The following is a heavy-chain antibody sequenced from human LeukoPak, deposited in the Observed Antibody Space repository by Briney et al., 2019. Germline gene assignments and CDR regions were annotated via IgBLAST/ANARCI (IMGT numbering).Heavy chain of an antibody. V-gene: IGHV4-34*01. D-gene: IGHD4/OR15-4a*01. CDR1: GGSFSGYY. CDR3: ASPHPPERGLWPN. Sequence: PSETLSLTCAVYGGSFSGYYWSWIRQPPGKGLEWIGEINHSGSTNYNPSLKSRVTISVDTSKNQFSLKLSSVTAADTAVYYCASPHPPERGLWPNWGQGTLVTVSS. CDR2: INHSGST. J-gene: IGHJ4*02.